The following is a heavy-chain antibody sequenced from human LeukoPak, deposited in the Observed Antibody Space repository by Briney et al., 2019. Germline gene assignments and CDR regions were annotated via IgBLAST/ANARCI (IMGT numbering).Heavy chain of an antibody. CDR3: ARADAHYDFWSGSYRGGYYYMDV. CDR1: GYTFTGYY. D-gene: IGHD3-3*01. V-gene: IGHV1-2*02. CDR2: INPNSGGT. Sequence: ASVKVSCKASGYTFTGYYMHWVRQAPGQGLEWMGWINPNSGGTNYAQKFQGRVTMTRDTSISTAYMELSRLRSDDTAVYYCARADAHYDFWSGSYRGGYYYMDVWGKGTTVTVSS. J-gene: IGHJ6*03.